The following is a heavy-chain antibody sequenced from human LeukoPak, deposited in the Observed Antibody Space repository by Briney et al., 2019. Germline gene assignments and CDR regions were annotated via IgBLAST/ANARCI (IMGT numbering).Heavy chain of an antibody. V-gene: IGHV3-48*03. CDR2: ISSSGSTI. J-gene: IGHJ4*02. Sequence: GGSLRLSCAASAFTFSSYEMNWVRQAPGKGLEWVSYISSSGSTIYYADSVKGRFTISRDNAKNSLYLQMNSLRAEDTAVYYCARGGCSITSCHVDYWGQGTLVTVSS. CDR1: AFTFSSYE. D-gene: IGHD2-2*01. CDR3: ARGGCSITSCHVDY.